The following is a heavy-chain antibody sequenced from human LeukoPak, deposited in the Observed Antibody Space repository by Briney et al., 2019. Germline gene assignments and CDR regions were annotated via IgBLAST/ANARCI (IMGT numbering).Heavy chain of an antibody. J-gene: IGHJ6*02. CDR3: ARGADTAMLDDYYYGLDF. V-gene: IGHV1-69*04. CDR1: GGTFISYA. Sequence: SVKVSCKASGGTFISYAISWVREAPGQGLEWMGRIIPILGIANYAQKFQGRVTITADKSTRTAYMELSSLRSEDPAVYYCARGADTAMLDDYYYGLDFWAQGTTVTVSS. D-gene: IGHD5-18*01. CDR2: IIPILGIA.